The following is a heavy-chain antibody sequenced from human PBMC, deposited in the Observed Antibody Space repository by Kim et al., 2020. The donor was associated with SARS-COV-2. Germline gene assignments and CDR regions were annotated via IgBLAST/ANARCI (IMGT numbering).Heavy chain of an antibody. J-gene: IGHJ4*02. CDR3: ARDTTWQSDF. CDR2: IDGKTGNP. Sequence: ASVKVSCKASGYSVSGYGMNWVRQAPGQGLEWMGWIDGKTGNPTYAQDFIGRFLFSLDTSVNTAYLQIDSLKAEDTAIYYCARDTTWQSDFWGQGTLVTVSS. D-gene: IGHD1-26*01. V-gene: IGHV7-4-1*01. CDR1: GYSVSGYG.